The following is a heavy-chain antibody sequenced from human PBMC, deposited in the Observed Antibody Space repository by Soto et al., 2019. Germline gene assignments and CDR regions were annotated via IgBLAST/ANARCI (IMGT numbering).Heavy chain of an antibody. CDR1: GYTFYSHS. D-gene: IGHD5-18*01. J-gene: IGHJ6*02. V-gene: IGHV1-18*01. CDR2: INADYGNT. CDR3: ARCIQGDYYYGMDV. Sequence: QAQLVQSGAEVRKPGASVKVSCKASGYTFYSHSIRWVRQAPGQGLEWMGRINADYGNTQYAQKFRGRVTMTTYTYTTTVYMELTNLRSDDTAVYYCARCIQGDYYYGMDVWGQGTTVNVSS.